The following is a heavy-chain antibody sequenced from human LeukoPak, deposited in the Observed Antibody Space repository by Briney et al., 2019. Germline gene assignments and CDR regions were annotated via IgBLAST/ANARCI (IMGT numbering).Heavy chain of an antibody. CDR2: IYTSGST. CDR1: GGSISSGSYY. Sequence: SETLSLTCTVSGGSISSGSYYWSWIRQPAGKGLEWLGRIYTSGSTNYNPSLKSRVTISVDTSKNQFSLKLSSVTAADTAVYYCARSLGLYCSSTSCYTFDYWGQGTLVTVSP. J-gene: IGHJ4*02. CDR3: ARSLGLYCSSTSCYTFDY. V-gene: IGHV4-61*02. D-gene: IGHD2-2*02.